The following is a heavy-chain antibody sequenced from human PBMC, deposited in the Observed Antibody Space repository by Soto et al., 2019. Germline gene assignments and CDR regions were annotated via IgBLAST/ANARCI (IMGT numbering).Heavy chain of an antibody. CDR2: IYYTGST. J-gene: IGHJ5*02. CDR3: ARDRRSAHGTRGSIDP. Sequence: QVHLQESGPGLVKPSQTLSLTCNVSGGYIGSGGYYWSWIRQHPGKDLEWIGYIYYTGSTYYNRSLRSRVSMSVDTSKNQFSLKLTSVTSADTAVYYCARDRRSAHGTRGSIDPWGQGTMVTVSA. D-gene: IGHD6-13*01. CDR1: GGYIGSGGYY. V-gene: IGHV4-31*03.